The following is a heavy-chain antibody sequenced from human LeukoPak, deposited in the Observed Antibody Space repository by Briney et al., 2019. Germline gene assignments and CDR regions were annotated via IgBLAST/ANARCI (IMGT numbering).Heavy chain of an antibody. CDR1: GFTFSSYG. V-gene: IGHV3-30*02. CDR2: IRYDGSNK. D-gene: IGHD6-25*01. Sequence: PGGSLRLSCAASGFTFSSYGMHWVRQAPGKGLEWVAFIRYDGSNKYYADSVKGRFTISRDNSKNTLYLQMNSLRAEDTAVYYCARIAAGYYYYYMDVWGKGTTVTVSS. CDR3: ARIAAGYYYYYMDV. J-gene: IGHJ6*03.